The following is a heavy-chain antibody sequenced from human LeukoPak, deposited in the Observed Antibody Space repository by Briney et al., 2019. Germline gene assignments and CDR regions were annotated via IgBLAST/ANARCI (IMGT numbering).Heavy chain of an antibody. V-gene: IGHV3-30*18. CDR1: GFTFSSYG. Sequence: QPGGSLRLSCAASGFTFSSYGMHWVRQAPGKGLEWVAVISYDGSNKYYADSVKGRFTISRDNSKNTLYLQMNSLRAEDTAVYYCAKLAAMVTYWGQGTLVTVSS. J-gene: IGHJ4*02. CDR2: ISYDGSNK. D-gene: IGHD5-18*01. CDR3: AKLAAMVTY.